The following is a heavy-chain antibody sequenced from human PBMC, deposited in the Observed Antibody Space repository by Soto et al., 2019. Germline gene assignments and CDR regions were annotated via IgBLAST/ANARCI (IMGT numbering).Heavy chain of an antibody. J-gene: IGHJ4*02. Sequence: QVQLVESGGGVVQPGRSLRLSCAASGFTFSSYGMHWVRQAPGKGLEWVAVISYDGSNKYYADSVKGRFTISRDNSKNTLYLQMNSLRAEDAAVYYCAKDWEYQLLRYYFDSWGQGTLVTVSS. V-gene: IGHV3-30*18. CDR3: AKDWEYQLLRYYFDS. CDR1: GFTFSSYG. CDR2: ISYDGSNK. D-gene: IGHD2-2*01.